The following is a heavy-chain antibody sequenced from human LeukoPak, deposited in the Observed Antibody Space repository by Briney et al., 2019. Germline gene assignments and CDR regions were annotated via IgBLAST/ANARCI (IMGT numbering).Heavy chain of an antibody. V-gene: IGHV1-69*13. CDR2: IIPIFGTA. Sequence: SVKVSCKASGGTLSSYANSWVRQAPGQGLEWMGGIIPIFGTANYAQKFQGRVTITADESTSTAYMELSSLRSEDTAVYYCARLHLYYDSRYGMDVWGQGTTVTVSS. CDR3: ARLHLYYDSRYGMDV. J-gene: IGHJ6*02. CDR1: GGTLSSYA. D-gene: IGHD3-22*01.